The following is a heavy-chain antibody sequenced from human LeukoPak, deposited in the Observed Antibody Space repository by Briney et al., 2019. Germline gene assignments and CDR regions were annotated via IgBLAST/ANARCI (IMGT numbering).Heavy chain of an antibody. J-gene: IGHJ1*01. Sequence: GASVKVSCKASGGTFSSYAISWVRQAPGQGLKWMGGIIPIFGTANYAQKFQGRVTITADESTSTAYMELSSLRSEDTAVYYCASPRMVRGVIITYAEYFQHWGQGTLVTVSS. V-gene: IGHV1-69*13. CDR1: GGTFSSYA. D-gene: IGHD3-10*01. CDR3: ASPRMVRGVIITYAEYFQH. CDR2: IIPIFGTA.